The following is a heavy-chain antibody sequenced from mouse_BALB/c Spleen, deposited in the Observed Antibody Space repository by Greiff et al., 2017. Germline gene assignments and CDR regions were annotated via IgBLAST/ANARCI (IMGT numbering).Heavy chain of an antibody. V-gene: IGHV2-2*02. D-gene: IGHD2-4*01. CDR3: ARKGVYYDYDEDAMDY. CDR2: IWSGGST. CDR1: GFSLTSYG. Sequence: QVQLQQSGPGLVQPSQSLSITCTVSGFSLTSYGVHWVRQSPGKGLEWLGVIWSGGSTDYNAAFISRLSISKDNSKSQVFFKMNSLQANDTAIYYCARKGVYYDYDEDAMDYWGQGTSVTVSS. J-gene: IGHJ4*01.